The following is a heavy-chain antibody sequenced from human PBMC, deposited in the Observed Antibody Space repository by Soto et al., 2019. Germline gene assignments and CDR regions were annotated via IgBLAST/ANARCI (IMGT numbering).Heavy chain of an antibody. J-gene: IGHJ2*01. CDR3: ARKGYCFGWGGVWYFDL. Sequence: SETLSLNCTVSGGSISSGGYYWSWIRQHPGKRLEWIGYIYYSGSTYYNPSLKSRVTISVDTSKNQFSLKLSSVTAAATAVYYCARKGYCFGWGGVWYFDLWGRGTLVTLSS. CDR1: GGSISSGGYY. V-gene: IGHV4-31*03. CDR2: IYYSGST. D-gene: IGHD3-10*01.